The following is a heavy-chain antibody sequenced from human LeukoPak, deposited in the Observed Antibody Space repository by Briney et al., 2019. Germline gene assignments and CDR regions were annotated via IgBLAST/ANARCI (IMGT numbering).Heavy chain of an antibody. J-gene: IGHJ4*02. CDR3: ARDRRITMVRGPLGY. V-gene: IGHV3-21*01. Sequence: GGSLRLSCAASGFTFSSYSMNWVRQAPGKGLEWVSSISSSSSYIYYADSVKGRFTISRDNAKNSLYLQMNSLRAEDMAVYYCARDRRITMVRGPLGYWGQGTLVTVSS. CDR1: GFTFSSYS. CDR2: ISSSSSYI. D-gene: IGHD3-10*01.